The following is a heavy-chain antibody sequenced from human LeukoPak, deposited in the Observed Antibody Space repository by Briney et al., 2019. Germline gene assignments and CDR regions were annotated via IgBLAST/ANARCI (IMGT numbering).Heavy chain of an antibody. V-gene: IGHV3-23*01. D-gene: IGHD3-22*01. CDR1: GFTFSSYA. Sequence: QPGGSLRLSCEASGFTFSSYAMSWVRQAPGKGLAWVSVISSSADSTYYADSVKGRFTISRDNSKNSLYLQMNSLRAEDTALYYCTTLGYHLDSWGQGTLVTVSS. CDR3: TTLGYHLDS. CDR2: ISSSADST. J-gene: IGHJ4*02.